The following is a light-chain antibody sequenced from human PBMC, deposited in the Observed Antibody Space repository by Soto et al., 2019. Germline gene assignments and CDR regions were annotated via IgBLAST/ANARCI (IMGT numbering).Light chain of an antibody. CDR2: GAS. CDR1: QSIRNW. J-gene: IGKJ3*01. V-gene: IGKV1-5*03. CDR3: QQYNSSAFT. Sequence: DIQMTQSPSTLSASVGDRVTITCRASQSIRNWLAWYQQKPGQAPKLLIYGASSLEGGVPSRFSGSGSGTEFTLTVSSLQPDDFATYCCQQYNSSAFTFGPGTKLDIK.